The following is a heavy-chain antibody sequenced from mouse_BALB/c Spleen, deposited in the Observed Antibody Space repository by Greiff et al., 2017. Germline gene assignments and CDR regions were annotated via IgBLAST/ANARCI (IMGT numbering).Heavy chain of an antibody. D-gene: IGHD2-3*01. CDR3: ARGGYDGYPYAMDY. V-gene: IGHV14-3*02. CDR2: IDPANGNT. Sequence: EVMLVESGAELVKPGASVKLSCTASGFNIKDTYMHWVKQRPEQGLEWIGRIDPANGNTKYDPKFQGKATITADTSSNTAYLQLSSLTSEDTAVYYCARGGYDGYPYAMDYWGQGTSVTVSS. CDR1: GFNIKDTY. J-gene: IGHJ4*01.